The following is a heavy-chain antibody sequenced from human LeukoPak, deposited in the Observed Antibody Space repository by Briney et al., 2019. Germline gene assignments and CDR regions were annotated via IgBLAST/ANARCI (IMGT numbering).Heavy chain of an antibody. V-gene: IGHV3-7*01. CDR1: GLTFSSYW. D-gene: IGHD2-15*01. CDR2: ISPDGNRE. Sequence: GGSLRLSCAASGLTFSSYWMTWVRQAPGKGLEWVANISPDGNRENYVDSVKGRFSISRDNAKNSLFLQMHSLRAEGTAVYYCATTFPYCSSGNCALGGQGTLVTVSS. J-gene: IGHJ4*02. CDR3: ATTFPYCSSGNCAL.